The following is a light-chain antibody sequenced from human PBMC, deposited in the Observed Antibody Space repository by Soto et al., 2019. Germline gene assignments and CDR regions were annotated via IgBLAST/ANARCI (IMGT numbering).Light chain of an antibody. CDR1: QSVSSNY. Sequence: EIVLTQSPGTLSLSPGERATLSCRASQSVSSNYLAWYLQKPGQAPRLLIYAASRRATGIPDRFSGSGSGTDFTLTIDTLEPEDFAVYYCQQYNNWPTWTFGQGTKVDI. J-gene: IGKJ1*01. CDR2: AAS. V-gene: IGKV3-20*01. CDR3: QQYNNWPTWT.